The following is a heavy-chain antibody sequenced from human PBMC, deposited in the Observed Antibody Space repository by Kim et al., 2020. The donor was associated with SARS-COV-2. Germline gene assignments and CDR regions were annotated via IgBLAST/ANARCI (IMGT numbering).Heavy chain of an antibody. J-gene: IGHJ4*02. D-gene: IGHD3-22*01. Sequence: SRVTISVDTSKNQFSLKLSSVTAADTAVYYCARGSMEITMIVVVMGLDCWGQGTLVTVSS. V-gene: IGHV4-34*01. CDR3: ARGSMEITMIVVVMGLDC.